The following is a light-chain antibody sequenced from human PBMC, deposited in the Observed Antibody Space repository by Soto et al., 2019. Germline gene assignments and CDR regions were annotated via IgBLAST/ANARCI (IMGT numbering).Light chain of an antibody. J-gene: IGKJ1*01. CDR2: GAW. V-gene: IGKV3-20*01. Sequence: EIVLTQSPCTLSLSPGERASISCRASQSVSSNYLAWYQQKAGQAPRLLIYGAWSRATGIPDRFSGSGSGTEFTLTSSLLQPDDAATYYSQQYNSYSPTFGRGTKVDIK. CDR1: QSVSSNY. CDR3: QQYNSYSPT.